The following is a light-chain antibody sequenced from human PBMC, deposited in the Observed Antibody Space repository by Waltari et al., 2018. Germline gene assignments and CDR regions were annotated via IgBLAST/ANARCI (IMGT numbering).Light chain of an antibody. Sequence: EIVLTQSPGTLSLSPGERVTLSCRASQSVSRALAWYQQKPGQAPRLLIYGASNRATGIPDRFSGSRSGTDFSLTISRLEPEDFAVYYCQHYVRVPVTFGQGTKVEIK. CDR1: QSVSRA. J-gene: IGKJ1*01. CDR2: GAS. CDR3: QHYVRVPVT. V-gene: IGKV3-20*01.